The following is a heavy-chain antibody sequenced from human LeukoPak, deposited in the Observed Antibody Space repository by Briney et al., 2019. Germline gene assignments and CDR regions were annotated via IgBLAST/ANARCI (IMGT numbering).Heavy chain of an antibody. CDR2: IYTSGST. D-gene: IGHD2-8*01. V-gene: IGHV4-4*07. Sequence: SETLSLTCTVSGGSISSYYWSWIRQPAGKGLEWIGRIYTSGSTNYNPSLKSRVTMSVDTSKNQFSLKLSSVTAADTAVYYCARDCTNGVCFPGTSGWFDPWGQGTLVTVSS. CDR3: ARDCTNGVCFPGTSGWFDP. J-gene: IGHJ5*02. CDR1: GGSISSYY.